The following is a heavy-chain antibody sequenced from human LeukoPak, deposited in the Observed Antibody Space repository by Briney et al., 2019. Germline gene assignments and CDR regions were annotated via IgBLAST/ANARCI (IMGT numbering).Heavy chain of an antibody. CDR1: GFTFSSYS. J-gene: IGHJ4*02. D-gene: IGHD2-15*01. V-gene: IGHV3-21*01. Sequence: GGSLRLSCAASGFTFSSYSMNWVRQAPGKGLEWVSSISSSSTYIYYADSVKGRFTISRDNAKNSLYLQMNSLSAEDTAVYYCVNYCSGGSCYSAGDYWGQGTLVTVSS. CDR3: VNYCSGGSCYSAGDY. CDR2: ISSSSTYI.